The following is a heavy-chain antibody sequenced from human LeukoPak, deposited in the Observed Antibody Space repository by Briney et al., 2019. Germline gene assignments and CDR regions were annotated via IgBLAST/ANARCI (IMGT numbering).Heavy chain of an antibody. Sequence: QKSGPTLVKPSETLSLTCTVSGGSLNSYYWTWIRQPPGKGLEWIGYIYYSGSTNYNPSLKSRVTISVDTSRKQFSLKLSSVTAADTAVYYCARGIILGVTGYYYYGLDVWGQGTTVTVSS. D-gene: IGHD1-26*01. CDR3: ARGIILGVTGYYYYGLDV. CDR1: GGSLNSYY. CDR2: IYYSGST. J-gene: IGHJ6*02. V-gene: IGHV4-59*01.